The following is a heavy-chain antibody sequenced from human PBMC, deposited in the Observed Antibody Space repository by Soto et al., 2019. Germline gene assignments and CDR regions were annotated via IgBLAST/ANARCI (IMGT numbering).Heavy chain of an antibody. D-gene: IGHD3-10*01. CDR2: INHIGST. J-gene: IGHJ4*01. Sequence: SETLSLASAVYAGSFGGYYWSWVRHPPRKGMGWIGEINHIGSTNYNPSLKSQVTIPQETPQKQSSLKLSSLPAAAPAANSCARGRGCYAEHFFEYWGQGTLGTGSS. V-gene: IGHV4-34*01. CDR3: ARGRGCYAEHFFEY. CDR1: AGSFGGYY.